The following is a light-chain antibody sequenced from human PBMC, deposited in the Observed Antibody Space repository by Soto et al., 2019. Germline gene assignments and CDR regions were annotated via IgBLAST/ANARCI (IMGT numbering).Light chain of an antibody. CDR1: QSIRSW. J-gene: IGKJ1*01. CDR3: QQYSVYWT. CDR2: DAS. Sequence: DIQMTQSPSTLSASVGDRVTITCRASQSIRSWLAWYQQKPVKAPNLLIYDASSRAGGLPSRFTGSGSGTEFTLTINLLQPDDFATYYCQQYSVYWTFGQGTKVDIK. V-gene: IGKV1-5*01.